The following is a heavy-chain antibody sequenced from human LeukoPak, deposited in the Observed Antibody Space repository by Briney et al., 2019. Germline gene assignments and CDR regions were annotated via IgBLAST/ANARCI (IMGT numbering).Heavy chain of an antibody. J-gene: IGHJ2*01. CDR3: ARGGYGWYFDL. Sequence: SETLSLTCTVSGGSISSYYWSWLRQPPAKELEWIGYIYYSGSTNYNPSLKSRVTISVDPSKNQFTLKLSSVTAADTAVYYCARGGYGWYFDLWGRGTLVTVSS. V-gene: IGHV4-59*01. CDR2: IYYSGST. D-gene: IGHD4-17*01. CDR1: GGSISSYY.